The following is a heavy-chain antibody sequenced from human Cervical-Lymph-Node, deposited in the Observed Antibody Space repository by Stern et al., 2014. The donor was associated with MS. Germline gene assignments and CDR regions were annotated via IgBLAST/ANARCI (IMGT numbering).Heavy chain of an antibody. CDR1: GFTVSNNY. J-gene: IGHJ3*02. D-gene: IGHD3-3*01. V-gene: IGHV3-53*01. CDR2: IYTDDST. CDR3: ARAIFGVNTAAMAPDAFDT. Sequence: EVHLVESGGGLIQPGGSLRLSCAAPGFTVSNNYMRWVRQAPGKGLEWVSLIYTDDSTYYAGSVKGRFTISRDSSKNKLFLQMNSLRAEDTAVYYCARAIFGVNTAAMAPDAFDTWGQGTMVTVSS.